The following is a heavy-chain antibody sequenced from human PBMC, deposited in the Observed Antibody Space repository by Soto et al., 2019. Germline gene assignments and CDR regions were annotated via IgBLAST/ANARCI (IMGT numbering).Heavy chain of an antibody. V-gene: IGHV1-24*01. D-gene: IGHD3-22*01. CDR1: GYTLTELS. CDR3: ARVFDDSSGYYTPPGFDY. Sequence: VSVKVSCKFSGYTLTELSRHWARQSPGKGLEWMGGFDPEYGETIYAQKFQGRITMTRDTSTSTVYMELSSLSSEDTAVYYCARVFDDSSGYYTPPGFDYWGQGTLVTVSS. CDR2: FDPEYGET. J-gene: IGHJ4*02.